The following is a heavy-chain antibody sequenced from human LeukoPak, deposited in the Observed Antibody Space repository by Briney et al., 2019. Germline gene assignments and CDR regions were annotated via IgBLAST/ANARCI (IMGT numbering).Heavy chain of an antibody. Sequence: GGSLRLTCAASGFSFRTYEMNWVRQAPGKGLEWVSYISNSDSTIDYDSTIKYADSVKGRFTISRDNSKNTLYLQMNSLRAEDTAVYYCAKGGPFPDYWGQGTLVTVSS. D-gene: IGHD3/OR15-3a*01. CDR1: GFSFRTYE. V-gene: IGHV3-48*03. J-gene: IGHJ4*02. CDR3: AKGGPFPDY. CDR2: ISNSDSTI.